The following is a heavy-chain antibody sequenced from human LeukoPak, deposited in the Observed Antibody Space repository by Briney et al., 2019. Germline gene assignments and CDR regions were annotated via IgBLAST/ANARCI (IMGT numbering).Heavy chain of an antibody. Sequence: ASVKVSCKASGGTFSSYAISWVRQAPGQGLEWMGGIIPIFGTANYAQKFQGRVTITADESTSTAYMELSSLRSEDTAAYYCARAAQDSGSLPFDYWGQGTLVTVSS. CDR3: ARAAQDSGSLPFDY. CDR2: IIPIFGTA. D-gene: IGHD1-26*01. CDR1: GGTFSSYA. J-gene: IGHJ4*02. V-gene: IGHV1-69*13.